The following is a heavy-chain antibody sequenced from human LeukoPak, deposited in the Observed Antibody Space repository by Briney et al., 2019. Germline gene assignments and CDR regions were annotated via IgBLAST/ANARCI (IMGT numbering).Heavy chain of an antibody. V-gene: IGHV1-18*01. Sequence: GASVKVSCKASGYTFTSYGVSWVRQAPGQGLEWMGWISTYNGNTNYAQKFQGRVTMTRDTSISTAYLELSRLRSDDTAVYYCARVLAYYDSGTYPRARPFDIWGQGTMVTVSS. J-gene: IGHJ3*02. CDR3: ARVLAYYDSGTYPRARPFDI. CDR1: GYTFTSYG. D-gene: IGHD3-10*01. CDR2: ISTYNGNT.